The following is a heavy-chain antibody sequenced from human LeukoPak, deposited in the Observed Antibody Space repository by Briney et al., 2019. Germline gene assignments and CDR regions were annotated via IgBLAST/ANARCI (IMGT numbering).Heavy chain of an antibody. CDR1: GYSFTNYG. J-gene: IGHJ4*02. V-gene: IGHV1-18*01. CDR3: AVNDYNKNFDY. D-gene: IGHD4-11*01. CDR2: ISGHNGNT. Sequence: ASVKVSCKASGYSFTNYGITWVRQAPGQGPEWMGWISGHNGNTNYAQKLQGRVTMTTDTSTSTAYMELRSLRSDDTAVYYCAVNDYNKNFDYWGQGTLVTVSS.